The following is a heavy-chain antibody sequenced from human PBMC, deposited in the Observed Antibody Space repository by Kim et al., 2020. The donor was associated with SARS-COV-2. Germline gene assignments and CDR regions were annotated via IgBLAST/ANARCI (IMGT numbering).Heavy chain of an antibody. CDR1: GYTFTSYG. Sequence: ASVKVSCKASGYTFTSYGISWVRQAPGQGLEWMGWISAYNGNTNYAQKLQGRVTMTTDTSTSTAYMELRSLRSDDTAVYYCARATIVWTGTFGGMDVWGQGTTVTVSS. D-gene: IGHD2-21*01. CDR2: ISAYNGNT. CDR3: ARATIVWTGTFGGMDV. J-gene: IGHJ6*02. V-gene: IGHV1-18*01.